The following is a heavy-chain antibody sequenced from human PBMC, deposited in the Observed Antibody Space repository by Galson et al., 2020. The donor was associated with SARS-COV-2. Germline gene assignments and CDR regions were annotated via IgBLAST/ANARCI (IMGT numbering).Heavy chain of an antibody. CDR1: GASISSGSYY. Sequence: SETLSLTCPVSGASISSGSYYWSWIRQPAGQGLEWIGRIYKSGNTNYNPSLWSQVTISVDTSKNQFSLKLTSVTAADTAVYYCARGNSPCVTIFGVLTGTCGMDVWGQGTTVTVSS. CDR3: ARGNSPCVTIFGVLTGTCGMDV. D-gene: IGHD3-3*01. J-gene: IGHJ6*02. CDR2: IYKSGNT. V-gene: IGHV4-61*02.